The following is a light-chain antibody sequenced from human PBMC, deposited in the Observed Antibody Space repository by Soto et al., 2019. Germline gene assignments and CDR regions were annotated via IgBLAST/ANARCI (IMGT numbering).Light chain of an antibody. V-gene: IGLV4-69*01. Sequence: QLVLTQSSSASASPGASIKLTCTLSDAHSTHAIAWHQQQPDRGPRFLVKVHSDGRVFRGDGIPDRFAGLASGADRYLTISDLQSEDEGDYYCQTWDTGLGVFGGGTKLTVL. CDR3: QTWDTGLGV. CDR1: DAHSTHA. CDR2: VHSDGRV. J-gene: IGLJ3*02.